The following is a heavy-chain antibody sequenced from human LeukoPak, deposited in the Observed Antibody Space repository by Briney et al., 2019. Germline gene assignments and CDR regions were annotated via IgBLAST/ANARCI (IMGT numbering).Heavy chain of an antibody. CDR3: ARGGWNDAAPYYLYY. CDR1: GGSFSGYY. J-gene: IGHJ4*02. Sequence: SETLSLTCAVYGGSFSGYYWSWIRQPPGKGLEWIGGINHSGSTNYNPSLNSRVTISVDTSKNQFSLKLSSVTAADTAVYYCARGGWNDAAPYYLYYWGQGTLVTVSS. V-gene: IGHV4-34*01. D-gene: IGHD1-1*01. CDR2: INHSGST.